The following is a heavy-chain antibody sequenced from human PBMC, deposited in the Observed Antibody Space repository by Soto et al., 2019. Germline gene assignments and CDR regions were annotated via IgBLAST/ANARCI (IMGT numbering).Heavy chain of an antibody. D-gene: IGHD6-13*01. V-gene: IGHV4-39*01. CDR1: GDSISGSPYF. Sequence: QLQLQESGPGLVKPSETLSLTCTVSGDSISGSPYFWGWIRQPPGKGLEWIASIFYYGYTYYTPSLKSRAIISADTSKNQFSLKLTSVAAADTAIYFCARLQAAVPHYWGQGTLVIVSS. J-gene: IGHJ4*02. CDR3: ARLQAAVPHY. CDR2: IFYYGYT.